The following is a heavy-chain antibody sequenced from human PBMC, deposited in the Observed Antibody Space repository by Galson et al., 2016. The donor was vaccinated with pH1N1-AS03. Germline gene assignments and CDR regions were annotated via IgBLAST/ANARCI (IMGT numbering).Heavy chain of an antibody. J-gene: IGHJ6*02. CDR2: IYSGGIT. CDR1: GFNVNNNY. V-gene: IGHV3-53*01. D-gene: IGHD3-10*01. CDR3: ARSYLGSHHFYYYGLAV. Sequence: SLRLSCAASGFNVNNNYMTWVRQAPGKGLDWVSVIYSGGITYYADSVKGRFFISRDTFTNTLYLQMSSLTAADTAVYFCARSYLGSHHFYYYGLAVWGQGTMVTVSS.